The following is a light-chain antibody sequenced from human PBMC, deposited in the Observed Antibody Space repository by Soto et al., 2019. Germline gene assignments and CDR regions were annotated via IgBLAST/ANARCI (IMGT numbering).Light chain of an antibody. CDR1: QAVNTR. CDR3: HQRQSWTRT. Sequence: IVLTQSPATRSAFAGDRVTLSCRASQAVNTRLAWYQHKPGQAPRLLIYLTSNRAAGIPARFSGSGSETDFTITISDVQKEDGSVYYCHQRQSWTRTFGQGTKVDIK. CDR2: LTS. V-gene: IGKV3D-11*03. J-gene: IGKJ1*01.